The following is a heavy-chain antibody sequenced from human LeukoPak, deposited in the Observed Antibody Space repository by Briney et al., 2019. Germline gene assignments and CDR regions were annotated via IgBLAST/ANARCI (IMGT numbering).Heavy chain of an antibody. V-gene: IGHV4-38-2*02. J-gene: IGHJ4*02. CDR1: GYSISSGYY. CDR2: IYHSGST. CDR3: ARAGGDSSGYYTLDY. D-gene: IGHD3-22*01. Sequence: SETPSLTCTVSGYSISSGYYWGWIRQPPGKGLEWIGSIYHSGSTYYNPSLKSRVTISVDTSKNQFSLKLSSVTAADTAVYYCARAGGDSSGYYTLDYWGQGTLVTVSS.